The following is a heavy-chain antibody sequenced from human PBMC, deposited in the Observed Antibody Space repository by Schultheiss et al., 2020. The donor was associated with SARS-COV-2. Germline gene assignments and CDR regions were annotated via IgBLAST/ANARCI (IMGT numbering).Heavy chain of an antibody. CDR2: ISYDGSNK. Sequence: GESLKISFAASGFTFSSYGMHWVRQAPGKGLEWVAVISYDGSNKYYADSVKGRFTISRDNSKNSLYLQMNSLRAEDTAVYYCARDKGPQQWLAYNWFDPWGQGTLVTVSS. J-gene: IGHJ5*02. V-gene: IGHV3-30*19. CDR1: GFTFSSYG. CDR3: ARDKGPQQWLAYNWFDP. D-gene: IGHD6-19*01.